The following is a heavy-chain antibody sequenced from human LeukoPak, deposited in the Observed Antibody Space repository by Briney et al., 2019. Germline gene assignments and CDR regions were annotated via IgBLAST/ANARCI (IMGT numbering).Heavy chain of an antibody. J-gene: IGHJ4*02. D-gene: IGHD2-21*02. Sequence: RGSLRLSCAASGFTFSSHWMSWVRQAPGEGLELVANINQDGSEKSYVDSVKGRFTISRDNAKNSLYLQMNSLRAQDTAFYYCAPDGGDSGLYLYYRGQGTLVTVSS. V-gene: IGHV3-7*01. CDR2: INQDGSEK. CDR3: APDGGDSGLYLYY. CDR1: GFTFSSHW.